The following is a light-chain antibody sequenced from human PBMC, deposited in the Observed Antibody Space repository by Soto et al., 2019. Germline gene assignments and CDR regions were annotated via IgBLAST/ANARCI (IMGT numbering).Light chain of an antibody. CDR3: QQTYNTPYT. CDR1: QRITTY. J-gene: IGKJ2*01. Sequence: IHMTQSPSSLSASVGDRVTITCRASQRITTYLNWYQQKPGEAPKLLISTSGTLQSGVPSRFTGSGSGKDFTLTITGLQPADFATYFCQQTYNTPYTFGQGTKVEIK. CDR2: TSG. V-gene: IGKV1-39*01.